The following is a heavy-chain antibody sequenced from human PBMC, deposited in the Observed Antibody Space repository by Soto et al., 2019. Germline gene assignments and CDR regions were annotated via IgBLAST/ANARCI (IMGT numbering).Heavy chain of an antibody. Sequence: PGGSLRLSCAASGFTFSDYYMSWIRQAPGKGLEWVLYISSCGSTLYYADSVKGRFTVSRDNAKISLYLQMNSLRAEDTAVYYCARDSFWSGYYTPINYYYMDVWGKGTTVTVSS. V-gene: IGHV3-11*01. D-gene: IGHD3-3*01. J-gene: IGHJ6*03. CDR1: GFTFSDYY. CDR2: ISSCGSTL. CDR3: ARDSFWSGYYTPINYYYMDV.